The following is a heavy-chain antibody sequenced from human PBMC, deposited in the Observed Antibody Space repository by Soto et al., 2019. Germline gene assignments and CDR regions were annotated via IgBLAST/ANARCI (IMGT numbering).Heavy chain of an antibody. CDR3: AREVLGYSSGWYSYYYYMDV. Sequence: PGGSLRLSCAASGFTFSSYWMSWVRQAPGKGLEWVANIKQDGSEKYYVDSVKGRFTISRDNAKNSLYLQMNSLRAEDTAVYYCAREVLGYSSGWYSYYYYMDVWGKGTTVTVSS. V-gene: IGHV3-7*01. D-gene: IGHD6-19*01. CDR1: GFTFSSYW. J-gene: IGHJ6*03. CDR2: IKQDGSEK.